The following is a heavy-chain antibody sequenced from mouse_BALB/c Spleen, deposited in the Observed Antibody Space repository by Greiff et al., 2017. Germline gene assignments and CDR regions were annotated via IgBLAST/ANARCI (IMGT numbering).Heavy chain of an antibody. J-gene: IGHJ4*01. CDR2: IRSKSNNYAT. CDR1: GFTFNTYA. Sequence: EVKLVESGGGLVQPKGSLKLSCAASGFTFNTYAMNWVRQAPGKGLEWVARIRSKSNNYATYYADSVKDRFTISRDDSQSMLYLQMNNLKTEDTAMYYCVRRGATAMDYWGQGTSVTVSS. V-gene: IGHV10-1*02. CDR3: VRRGATAMDY. D-gene: IGHD3-1*01.